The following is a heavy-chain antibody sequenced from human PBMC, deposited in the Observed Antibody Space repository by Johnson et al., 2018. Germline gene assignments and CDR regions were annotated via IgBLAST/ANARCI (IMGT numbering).Heavy chain of an antibody. Sequence: VQLVQSGGGVVQPGRSLRLSCAASGFTFSSYAMSWVRQAPGKGLEWVSAISGSGGSTYYADSVKGRFTISRDNSKNTLYLQRNTLRAEDTAVYYCARDSVPRSGERHAPWLVGYFQHWGQGTLVTVSS. CDR3: ARDSVPRSGERHAPWLVGYFQH. D-gene: IGHD6-19*01. CDR1: GFTFSSYA. V-gene: IGHV3-23*04. CDR2: ISGSGGST. J-gene: IGHJ1*01.